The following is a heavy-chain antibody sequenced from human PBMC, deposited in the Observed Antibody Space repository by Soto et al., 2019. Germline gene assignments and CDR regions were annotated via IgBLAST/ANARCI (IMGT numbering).Heavy chain of an antibody. J-gene: IGHJ3*01. D-gene: IGHD4-17*01. CDR2: VSGSSSYI. CDR3: SRDLRGHYGP. CDR1: GFNFRNFN. V-gene: IGHV3-21*06. Sequence: PGGSLRLSCEGSGFNFRNFNMIWVRQAPGKGLEWVSSVSGSSSYIYYADSVQGRFTVSRDNANNLVFLQMNGLRPEDTAMYYCSRDLRGHYGPWGQGTMVTVSS.